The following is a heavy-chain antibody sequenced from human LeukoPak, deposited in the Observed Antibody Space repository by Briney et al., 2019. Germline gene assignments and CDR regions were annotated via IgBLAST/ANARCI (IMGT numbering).Heavy chain of an antibody. CDR3: AREYCSSTSCYSDY. D-gene: IGHD2-2*01. CDR2: ISAYNGNT. V-gene: IGHV1-18*01. CDR1: GYTFTSYG. Sequence: ASVKVSCKASGYTFTSYGISWVRQAPGQGLEWMGWISAYNGNTNYAQKLQGRVTMTTDTSTSTAYMELSSPRSEDTAVYYCAREYCSSTSCYSDYWGQGTLVTVSS. J-gene: IGHJ4*02.